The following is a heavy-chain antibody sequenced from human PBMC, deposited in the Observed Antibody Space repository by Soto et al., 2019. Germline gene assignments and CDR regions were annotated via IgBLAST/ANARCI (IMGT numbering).Heavy chain of an antibody. CDR3: AKGPIVVVPPRLFDY. CDR2: ISGSGGST. CDR1: GFTFSSYV. D-gene: IGHD3-22*01. V-gene: IGHV3-23*01. Sequence: EVQLLESGGGLVQPGGSLRLSCAASGFTFSSYVMSWVRQAPGKGLEWVSAISGSGGSTYYADSVKGRFTISRDNSKNTLHLQQNSLRAEDTAVYYCAKGPIVVVPPRLFDYWGQGTLVTVSS. J-gene: IGHJ4*02.